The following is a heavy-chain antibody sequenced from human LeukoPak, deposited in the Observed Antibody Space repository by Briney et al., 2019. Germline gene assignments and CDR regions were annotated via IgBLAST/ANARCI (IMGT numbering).Heavy chain of an antibody. J-gene: IGHJ5*02. CDR3: ARGKDMVLWFGWKWFDP. D-gene: IGHD3-10*01. CDR2: MNPNSGNT. V-gene: IGHV1-8*01. Sequence: GASVKVSFKASGYTFTSYDINWVRQATGQGLEWMGWMNPNSGNTGYAQKFQGRVTMTRNTSISTAYMELSSLRSEDTAVYYCARGKDMVLWFGWKWFDPWGQGTLVTVSS. CDR1: GYTFTSYD.